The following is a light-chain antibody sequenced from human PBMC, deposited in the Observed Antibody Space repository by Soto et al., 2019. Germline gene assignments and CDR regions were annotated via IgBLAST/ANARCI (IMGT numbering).Light chain of an antibody. J-gene: IGLJ1*01. CDR3: SSYTSSSTL. CDR1: SGGVGDYNY. V-gene: IGLV2-14*01. CDR2: EVS. Sequence: QSVLTQPPSASGSPGQSVTISRTGASGGVGDYNYVSWFQQHPGKAPKVMIYEVSDRPSGISSRFSGSKSGNTASLTISGLQTEDEADYYCSSYTSSSTLFGTGTKVNVL.